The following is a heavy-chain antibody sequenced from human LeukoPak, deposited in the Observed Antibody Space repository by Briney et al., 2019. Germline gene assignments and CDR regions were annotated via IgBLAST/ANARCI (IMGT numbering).Heavy chain of an antibody. D-gene: IGHD3-3*01. V-gene: IGHV3-7*01. CDR3: GREYYDFWSGYPYFDY. CDR2: IKQDGSEK. J-gene: IGHJ4*02. CDR1: GFTFSSYW. Sequence: GGSLRLSCAASGFTFSSYWMSWVRQAPGKGLEWVANIKQDGSEKYYVDSVKGRFTISRDNAKNSLYLQMNSLRAEDTAVYYCGREYYDFWSGYPYFDYWGQGTLVTVSS.